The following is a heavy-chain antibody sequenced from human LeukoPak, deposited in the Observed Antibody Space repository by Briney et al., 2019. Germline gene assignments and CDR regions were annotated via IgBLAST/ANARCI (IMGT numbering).Heavy chain of an antibody. D-gene: IGHD5-18*01. CDR2: ISGSGGST. Sequence: GGSLRLSCAASGFTFNSYAMSWVRQAPGKGLEWVSAISGSGGSTYYADSVKGRFTISRDNSKNTLYLQMNSLRAEDTAVYYCAKDNRLYTAMPPPFDYWGQGTLVTVSS. V-gene: IGHV3-23*01. J-gene: IGHJ4*02. CDR1: GFTFNSYA. CDR3: AKDNRLYTAMPPPFDY.